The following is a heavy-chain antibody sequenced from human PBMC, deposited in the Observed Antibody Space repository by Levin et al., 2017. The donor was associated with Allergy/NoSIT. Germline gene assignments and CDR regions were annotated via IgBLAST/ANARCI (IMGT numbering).Heavy chain of an antibody. V-gene: IGHV4-34*01. CDR3: AREVTVTTVVTSPFDY. D-gene: IGHD4-23*01. Sequence: SQTLSLTCAVYGGSLSGYYWSWIRPPPGKGLEWIGEINHSGSTNYNPSLKSRVTMSLDTSNNQFSLKLNSVTAADMAVYYCAREVTVTTVVTSPFDYWGQGTLVTVS. CDR1: GGSLSGYY. J-gene: IGHJ4*02. CDR2: INHSGST.